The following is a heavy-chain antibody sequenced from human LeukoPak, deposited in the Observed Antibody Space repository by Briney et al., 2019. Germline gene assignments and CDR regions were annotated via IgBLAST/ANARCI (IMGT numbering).Heavy chain of an antibody. CDR2: ISYDGSNK. CDR3: AELGITMIGGV. D-gene: IGHD3-10*02. J-gene: IGHJ6*04. CDR1: GFTFSSYA. Sequence: PGGSLRLSCAASGFTFSSYAMHWVRQAPGKGLEWVAVISYDGSNKYYADSVKGRFTISRDNAKNSLYLQMNSLRAEETAVYYCAELGITMIGGVWGKGTTVTISS. V-gene: IGHV3-30*04.